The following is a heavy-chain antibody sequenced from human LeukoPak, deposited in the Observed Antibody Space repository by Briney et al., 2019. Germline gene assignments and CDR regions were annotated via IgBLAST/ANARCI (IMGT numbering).Heavy chain of an antibody. CDR1: GGTFSSYA. Sequence: ASVKVSCKASGGTFSSYAISWVRQAPGQGLEWMGGIIPIFGTANYAQKFQGRVTITADESTSTAYMELSSLRSEDTAGYYCARRKETSGYLDYWGQGTLVTVSS. D-gene: IGHD3-22*01. V-gene: IGHV1-69*13. CDR3: ARRKETSGYLDY. J-gene: IGHJ4*02. CDR2: IIPIFGTA.